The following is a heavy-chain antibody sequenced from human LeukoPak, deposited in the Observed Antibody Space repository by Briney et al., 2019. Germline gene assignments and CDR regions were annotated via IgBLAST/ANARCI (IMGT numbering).Heavy chain of an antibody. Sequence: SQTLSLTCAISGDSVSSNSAAWNWIRQSPSRGLEWLGRTYYRSKWYNDYAVSVKSRITINPDTSKNQFSLQLNSVTPEDTAVYYCARVGSYGRSGHYYYYYMDVWGKGTTVTVSS. D-gene: IGHD1-26*01. CDR2: TYYRSKWYN. CDR1: GDSVSSNSAA. V-gene: IGHV6-1*01. J-gene: IGHJ6*03. CDR3: ARVGSYGRSGHYYYYYMDV.